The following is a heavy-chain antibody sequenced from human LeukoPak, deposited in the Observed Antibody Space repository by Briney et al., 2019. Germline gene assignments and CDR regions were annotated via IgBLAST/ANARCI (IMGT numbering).Heavy chain of an antibody. CDR2: IYYSGST. V-gene: IGHV4-31*03. CDR3: ARGVRWLQLSYFDY. D-gene: IGHD5-24*01. J-gene: IGHJ4*02. Sequence: SQTLSLTCPVSGGSISSGVYYWSWIRQHPGKGLEWIGYIYYSGSTYYNPSLKSRVTISVDTSKNQFSPKLSSVTAADTAVYYCARGVRWLQLSYFDYWGQGTLVTVSS. CDR1: GGSISSGVYY.